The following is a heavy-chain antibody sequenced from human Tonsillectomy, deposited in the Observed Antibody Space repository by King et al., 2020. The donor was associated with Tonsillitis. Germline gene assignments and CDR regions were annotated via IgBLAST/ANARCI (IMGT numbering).Heavy chain of an antibody. V-gene: IGHV3-64*01. Sequence: VQLVESGGGLVQPGGSLRLSCAASGFTFSSYAMHWVRQAPGKGLEYVSATSSNGGSTYYANSVKGRFTISSDNSKNTLYLQMGSLRARDMAVYYCARGDIVVVTAILDYWGQGALVTVSS. D-gene: IGHD2-21*02. CDR3: ARGDIVVVTAILDY. CDR1: GFTFSSYA. J-gene: IGHJ4*02. CDR2: TSSNGGST.